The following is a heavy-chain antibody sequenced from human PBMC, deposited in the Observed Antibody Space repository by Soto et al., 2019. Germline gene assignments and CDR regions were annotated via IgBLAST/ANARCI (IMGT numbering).Heavy chain of an antibody. V-gene: IGHV1-69*01. CDR3: AGDRDPYYYVRSGQRSGYYYYGMDV. CDR2: IIPIFGTA. J-gene: IGHJ6*02. CDR1: GGTFSSYA. D-gene: IGHD3-22*01. Sequence: QVQLVQSGAEVKKPGSSVKVSCKASGGTFSSYAISWVRQAPGQGLEWMGGIIPIFGTANYAQKFQGRVTITADESTSTAYMELSSLRSEDTAVYYCAGDRDPYYYVRSGQRSGYYYYGMDVWGQGTTVTVSS.